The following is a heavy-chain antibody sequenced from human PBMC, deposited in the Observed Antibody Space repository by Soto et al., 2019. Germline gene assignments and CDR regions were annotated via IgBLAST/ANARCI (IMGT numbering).Heavy chain of an antibody. J-gene: IGHJ3*02. CDR1: GFTFSSYA. CDR3: ARDFGLLGGATTFDI. D-gene: IGHD1-26*01. CDR2: ISYDGSNK. Sequence: GGSLRLSCAASGFTFSSYAMHWVRQAPGNGLEWVAVISYDGSNKYYADSVKGRFTISRDNSKNTLYLQMNSLRAEDTAVYYCARDFGLLGGATTFDIWGQGTMVTVSS. V-gene: IGHV3-30-3*01.